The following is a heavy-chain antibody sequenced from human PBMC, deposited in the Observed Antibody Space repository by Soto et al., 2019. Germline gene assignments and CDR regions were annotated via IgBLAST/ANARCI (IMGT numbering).Heavy chain of an antibody. J-gene: IGHJ4*02. V-gene: IGHV4-59*11. Sequence: SATRSLTCAVSGGSISSHYWSWIRQPPGKGLEWIGYIYCSGSTNYSPSLLSRVTISGDTSKNQFSLKLSSVTAADTALYYCARNNGYSYGYTFDHRGQGTRVTVS. D-gene: IGHD5-18*01. CDR2: IYCSGST. CDR1: GGSISSHY. CDR3: ARNNGYSYGYTFDH.